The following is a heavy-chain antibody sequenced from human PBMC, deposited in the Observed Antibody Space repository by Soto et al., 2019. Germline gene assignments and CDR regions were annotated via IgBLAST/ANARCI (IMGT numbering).Heavy chain of an antibody. D-gene: IGHD3-22*01. J-gene: IGHJ4*02. CDR1: GYSFAGYW. CDR2: TDPSDSQT. Sequence: GESLKISCKGSGYSFAGYWLTCVRQTPGKGLEWMGRTDPSDSQTYYSPSFRGHVTISVTKSITTVFLQRSSLRASDTAMYYCARQIYDSDTGPNFQYYFDSWGQGTPVTVSS. V-gene: IGHV5-10-1*01. CDR3: ARQIYDSDTGPNFQYYFDS.